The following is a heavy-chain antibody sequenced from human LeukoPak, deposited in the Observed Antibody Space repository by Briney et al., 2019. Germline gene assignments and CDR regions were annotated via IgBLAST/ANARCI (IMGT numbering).Heavy chain of an antibody. CDR1: GYTFTGYY. CDR3: AREGPPTRIAVAGTGFDY. D-gene: IGHD6-19*01. Sequence: ASVKVSCKASGYTFTGYYMHWVRQAPGQGLEWMGWINPNSGGTNYAQKFQGRVTMTRDTSISTAYMELSRLRSDDTAVYYCAREGPPTRIAVAGTGFDYWGQGTLVTVSS. CDR2: INPNSGGT. J-gene: IGHJ4*02. V-gene: IGHV1-2*02.